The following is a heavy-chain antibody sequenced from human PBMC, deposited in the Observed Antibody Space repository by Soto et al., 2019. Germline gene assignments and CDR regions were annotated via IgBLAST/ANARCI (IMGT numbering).Heavy chain of an antibody. D-gene: IGHD5-12*01. J-gene: IGHJ6*02. CDR1: GGSFSTYA. CDR2: IIPIFGTP. Sequence: SVKVSCKASGGSFSTYAISWVRQAPGQGLEWMGGIIPIFGTPNYAQKFQGRVTITADRSTSTAYLELNSLRSEDTAVYYCAAPRTDGYKVPDPSTYYYYGLDVWAKGPRSPLL. V-gene: IGHV1-69*06. CDR3: AAPRTDGYKVPDPSTYYYYGLDV.